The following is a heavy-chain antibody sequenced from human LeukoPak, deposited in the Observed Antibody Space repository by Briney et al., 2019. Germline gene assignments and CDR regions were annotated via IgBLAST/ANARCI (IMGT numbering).Heavy chain of an antibody. V-gene: IGHV3-11*04. J-gene: IGHJ3*02. D-gene: IGHD6-13*01. Sequence: GGSLRLSCAVSGFTFTDTYMTWIRQAPGKGLESLSYISPSGTDISYADSVKGRFTISRDNAKNSLYLQMNSLRAEDTAVYYCARDQGSWYPYGAFDIWGQGTMVTVSS. CDR3: ARDQGSWYPYGAFDI. CDR2: ISPSGTDI. CDR1: GFTFTDTY.